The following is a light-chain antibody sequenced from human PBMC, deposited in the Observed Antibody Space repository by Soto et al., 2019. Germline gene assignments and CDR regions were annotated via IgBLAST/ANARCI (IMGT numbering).Light chain of an antibody. J-gene: IGKJ1*01. CDR1: QTISGW. Sequence: DIQMTQSPSTLSASVGDTVTITCRASQTISGWVAWYQQRPGKAPNLLIFDASTSESGVPSRFSGGGSGTPFPLTFSGLQADDFATYCCLQYNGFSRTFGQGTEVEIK. V-gene: IGKV1-5*01. CDR3: LQYNGFSRT. CDR2: DAS.